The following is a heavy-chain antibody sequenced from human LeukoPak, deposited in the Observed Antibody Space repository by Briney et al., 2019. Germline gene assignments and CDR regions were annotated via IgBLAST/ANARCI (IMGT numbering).Heavy chain of an antibody. Sequence: SQTLSLICAVSGASISSGGYSWNWIRQPAGKGLEWIGRIYTSGSTNYNPSLKSRVTMSVDTSKNQFSLKLSSVTAADTAVYYCARDSGGNWFDPWGQGTLVTVSS. CDR1: GASISSGGYS. CDR3: ARDSGGNWFDP. D-gene: IGHD5-12*01. V-gene: IGHV4-61*02. J-gene: IGHJ5*02. CDR2: IYTSGST.